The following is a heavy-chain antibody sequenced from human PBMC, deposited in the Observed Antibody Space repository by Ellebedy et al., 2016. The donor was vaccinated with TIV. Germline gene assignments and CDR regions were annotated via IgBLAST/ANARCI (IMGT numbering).Heavy chain of an antibody. V-gene: IGHV3-23*01. CDR3: AKTGVGITAAGNFDY. CDR2: IGASGAGT. Sequence: PGGSLRLSCAASGFSFGNYWMHWVRQAPGKGLEWVSAIGASGAGTYSADSVKGRFTISRDNSKNTLYLQMNSLRAEDTAVYYCAKTGVGITAAGNFDYWGQGTLVTVSS. D-gene: IGHD6-13*01. J-gene: IGHJ4*02. CDR1: GFSFGNYW.